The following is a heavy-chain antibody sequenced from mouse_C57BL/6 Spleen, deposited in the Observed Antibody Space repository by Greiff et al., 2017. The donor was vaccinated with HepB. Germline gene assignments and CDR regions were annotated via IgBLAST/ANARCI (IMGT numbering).Heavy chain of an antibody. V-gene: IGHV5-6*01. D-gene: IGHD1-1*01. CDR3: ARQHYYGSSLHWYFDV. CDR2: ISSGGSYT. CDR1: GFTFSSYG. J-gene: IGHJ1*03. Sequence: EVHLVESGGDLVKPGGSLKLSCAASGFTFSSYGMSWVRQTPDKRLEWVATISSGGSYTYYPDSVKGRFTISRDNAKNTLYLQMSSLKSEDTAMYYCARQHYYGSSLHWYFDVWGTGTTVTVSS.